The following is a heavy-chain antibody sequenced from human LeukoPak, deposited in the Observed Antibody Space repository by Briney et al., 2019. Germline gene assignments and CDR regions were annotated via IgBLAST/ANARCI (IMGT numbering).Heavy chain of an antibody. Sequence: SETLSLTCTVSGYSISSGYYWGWIRQPPGKGLEWIGSIYHSGSTYYNPSLKSRVTISVDTSKNQFSLKLSSVTAADTAVYYCARAVPYHDYYDSSGYVDHWGQGTLVTVSS. V-gene: IGHV4-38-2*02. D-gene: IGHD3-22*01. CDR3: ARAVPYHDYYDSSGYVDH. J-gene: IGHJ4*02. CDR1: GYSISSGYY. CDR2: IYHSGST.